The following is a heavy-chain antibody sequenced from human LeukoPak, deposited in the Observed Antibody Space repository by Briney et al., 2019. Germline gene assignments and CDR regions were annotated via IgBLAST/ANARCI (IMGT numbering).Heavy chain of an antibody. J-gene: IGHJ4*02. CDR1: GFTVSGDY. CDR2: MYSGGAT. Sequence: GGSLRLSCAVSGFTVSGDYMSWVRQAPGKGLEWVSVMYSGGATYYADSVKGRFTISRDNSKNTLYLQMNSLRVEDTAVYYCARGTYYYDSSGYFDYWGQGTLVTVSS. V-gene: IGHV3-53*01. CDR3: ARGTYYYDSSGYFDY. D-gene: IGHD3-22*01.